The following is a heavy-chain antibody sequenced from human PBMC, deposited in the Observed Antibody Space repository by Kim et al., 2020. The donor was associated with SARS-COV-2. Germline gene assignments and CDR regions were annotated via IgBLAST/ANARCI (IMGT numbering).Heavy chain of an antibody. Sequence: ASVKVSCKVSGYTLTELSMHWVRQAPGKGLEWLGGFDPEDVETIYAQKFQGRVTMTEDTSTDTAYMELSSLRSEDTAVYYCATFYYGSGSYPYWGQGTLVTVSS. J-gene: IGHJ4*02. D-gene: IGHD3-10*01. CDR1: GYTLTELS. CDR2: FDPEDVET. CDR3: ATFYYGSGSYPY. V-gene: IGHV1-24*01.